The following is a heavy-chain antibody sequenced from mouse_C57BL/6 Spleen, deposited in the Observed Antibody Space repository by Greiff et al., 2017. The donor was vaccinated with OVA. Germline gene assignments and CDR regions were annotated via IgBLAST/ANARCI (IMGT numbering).Heavy chain of an antibody. CDR1: GFTIKDYY. V-gene: IGHV14-2*01. J-gene: IGHJ3*01. Sequence: EVQLQQSGAELVKPGASVKLSCTASGFTIKDYYMHWVKQRTEQGLEWIGRIDPEDGATKYASKFPGKATITADTSSNTAYLQLSSLTSEDTAVYYGARNGNYEAFAYWGQGTLVTVSA. CDR3: ARNGNYEAFAY. CDR2: IDPEDGAT. D-gene: IGHD2-1*01.